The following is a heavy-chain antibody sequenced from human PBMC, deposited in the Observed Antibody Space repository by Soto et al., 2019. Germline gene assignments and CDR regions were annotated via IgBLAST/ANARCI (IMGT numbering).Heavy chain of an antibody. CDR3: ARGGVDWNYGEVY. V-gene: IGHV1-8*02. J-gene: IGHJ4*02. CDR2: MNPNSGNT. D-gene: IGHD1-7*01. CDR1: GYTFASYD. Sequence: ASVKLSSKASGYTFASYDINWVRQATGQGLEWMGWMNPNSGNTGYAQKFQGRVTMTRNTSISTAYMELSSLRSEDTAVYYCARGGVDWNYGEVYWGLGTLVTVSS.